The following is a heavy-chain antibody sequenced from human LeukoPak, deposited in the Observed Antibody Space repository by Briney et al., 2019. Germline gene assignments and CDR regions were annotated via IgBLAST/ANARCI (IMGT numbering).Heavy chain of an antibody. CDR2: ISASSSDI. Sequence: GGSLRLSCVASGFTFTEYNMNWVRQAPGKGSEWVSSISASSSDIYYADSVKGRFTMARDNAKNSLYLQMNSLRAEDSAVYYCARGCVGVQRNDWFDTWGQGALVTVSS. CDR3: ARGCVGVQRNDWFDT. J-gene: IGHJ5*02. V-gene: IGHV3-21*01. CDR1: GFTFTEYN. D-gene: IGHD2-2*01.